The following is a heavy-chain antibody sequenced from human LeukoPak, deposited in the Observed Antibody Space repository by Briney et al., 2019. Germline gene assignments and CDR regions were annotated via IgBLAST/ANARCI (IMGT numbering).Heavy chain of an antibody. Sequence: SETLSLTCTVSGDFINSSTYYWAWVRQPPGKGLEWIASIYYSGTTYYNPSLKSRVTISVDTSKNQFSLKLSSVTAADTAVYYWARVGPQAAGWYNWFDPWGQGTLVTVSS. CDR1: GDFINSSTYY. J-gene: IGHJ5*02. CDR3: ARVGPQAAGWYNWFDP. CDR2: IYYSGTT. V-gene: IGHV4-39*07. D-gene: IGHD6-19*01.